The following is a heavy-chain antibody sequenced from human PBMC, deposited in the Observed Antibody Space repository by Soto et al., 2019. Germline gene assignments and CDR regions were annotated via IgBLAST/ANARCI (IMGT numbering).Heavy chain of an antibody. CDR3: AKVGCSSTSCYKGDYYYYGMDV. CDR2: ISGSGGST. J-gene: IGHJ6*02. D-gene: IGHD2-2*02. Sequence: PGGSLRLSCAASGFTFSSYAMSWVRQAPGKGLEWVSAISGSGGSTYYADSVKGRFTISRDNSKNTLYLQMNSLRAEDTAVYYCAKVGCSSTSCYKGDYYYYGMDVWGQGTTVTVS. CDR1: GFTFSSYA. V-gene: IGHV3-23*01.